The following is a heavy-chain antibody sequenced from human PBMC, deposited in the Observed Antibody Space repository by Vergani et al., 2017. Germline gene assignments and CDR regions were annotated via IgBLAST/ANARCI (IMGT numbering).Heavy chain of an antibody. CDR1: GGSFSTGGQS. CDR2: IYTSGAT. Sequence: QVRLQESGPGLVKPSQTLSLTCTVSGGSFSTGGQSWTWLRQSAGKGLGWIGRIYTSGATNYNPSLRRRINMSVDTSKNQFSLKLNSVTAADTAMYYCARMGGYDEGDAFRIGYFDSWGPGILVTVSS. J-gene: IGHJ4*02. V-gene: IGHV4-61*02. D-gene: IGHD3-22*01. CDR3: ARMGGYDEGDAFRIGYFDS.